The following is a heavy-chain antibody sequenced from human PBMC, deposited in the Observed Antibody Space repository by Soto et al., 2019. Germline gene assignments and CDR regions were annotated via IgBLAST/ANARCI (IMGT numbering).Heavy chain of an antibody. V-gene: IGHV1-24*01. D-gene: IGHD6-19*01. CDR3: ATALGGSSGWARFDY. Sequence: ASVKVSCKVSGYTLTELSMHWLLQAPGKGLEWMGGFDPEDGETIYAQKFQGRVTMTEDTSTDTAYMELSSLRSEDTAVYYCATALGGSSGWARFDYWGQGTLVTVSS. CDR2: FDPEDGET. CDR1: GYTLTELS. J-gene: IGHJ4*02.